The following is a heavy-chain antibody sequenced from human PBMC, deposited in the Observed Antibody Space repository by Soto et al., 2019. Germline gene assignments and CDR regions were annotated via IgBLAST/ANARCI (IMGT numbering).Heavy chain of an antibody. V-gene: IGHV1-3*01. Sequence: GASVKASCQGSGYTFPNYAMHLGRPAPRQKAEGMGWINAGNGNTKYSQKFQGRVTITRDTSASTAYMELSSLRSEDTAVYYCASRRGRYCSSTSCLNDAFDIWGQGTMVTVSS. D-gene: IGHD2-2*01. CDR1: GYTFPNYA. CDR2: INAGNGNT. CDR3: ASRRGRYCSSTSCLNDAFDI. J-gene: IGHJ3*02.